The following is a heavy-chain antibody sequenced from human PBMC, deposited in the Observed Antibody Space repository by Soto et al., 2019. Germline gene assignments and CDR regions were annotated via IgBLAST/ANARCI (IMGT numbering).Heavy chain of an antibody. J-gene: IGHJ6*02. Sequence: EASVKVSCKASGGTFSSYAISWVRQAPGQGLEWMGGIIPIFGTANYAQKFQGRVTITADESTSTAYMELSSLRSEDTAVYYCARDYSNYGYYYYGMDVWGQGTTVTVSS. CDR2: IIPIFGTA. CDR1: GGTFSSYA. D-gene: IGHD4-4*01. V-gene: IGHV1-69*13. CDR3: ARDYSNYGYYYYGMDV.